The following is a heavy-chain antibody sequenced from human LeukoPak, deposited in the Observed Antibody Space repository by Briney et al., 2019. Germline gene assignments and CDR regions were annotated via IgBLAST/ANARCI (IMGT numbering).Heavy chain of an antibody. J-gene: IGHJ6*03. CDR3: ARLEPYYYYYYMDV. CDR1: GYTFTSYD. CDR2: ISAYNGNT. D-gene: IGHD1-14*01. Sequence: ASVKVSCKASGYTFTSYDINWVRQATGQGLEWMGWISAYNGNTNYAQKLQGRVTMTTDTSTSTAYMELRSLRSDDTAVYYCARLEPYYYYYYMDVWGKGTTVTISS. V-gene: IGHV1-18*01.